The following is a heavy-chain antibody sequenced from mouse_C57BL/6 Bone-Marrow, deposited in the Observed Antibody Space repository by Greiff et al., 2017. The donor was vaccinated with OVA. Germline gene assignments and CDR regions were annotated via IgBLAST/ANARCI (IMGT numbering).Heavy chain of an antibody. D-gene: IGHD1-1*01. CDR3: ARRVTVVPPGYFDY. CDR1: GYSITSGYY. CDR2: ISYDGSN. Sequence: EVKLQESGPGLVKPSQSLSLTCSVTGYSITSGYYWNWIRQFPGNKLEWMGYISYDGSNNYNPSLKNRISITRDTSKNQFFLKLNSVTTEDTATYYCARRVTVVPPGYFDYWGQGTTLTVSS. V-gene: IGHV3-6*01. J-gene: IGHJ2*01.